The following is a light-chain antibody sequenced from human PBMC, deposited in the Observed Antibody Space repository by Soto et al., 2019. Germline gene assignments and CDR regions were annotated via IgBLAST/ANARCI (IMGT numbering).Light chain of an antibody. J-gene: IGLJ1*01. Sequence: QSVLTQPPSVSGAPGQRVTISCTGSSSNIGAGYDVHWYQQVPGTAPQLLIYGSSNRPSGVPDRFSGSKSGTSASLAISGLQAEDEADYYCQSFDSNLSGYVFGTGTKVTVL. CDR3: QSFDSNLSGYV. V-gene: IGLV1-40*01. CDR1: SSNIGAGYD. CDR2: GSS.